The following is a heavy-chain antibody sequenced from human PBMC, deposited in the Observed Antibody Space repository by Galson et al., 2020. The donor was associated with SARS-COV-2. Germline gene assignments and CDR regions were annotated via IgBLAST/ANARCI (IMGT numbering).Heavy chain of an antibody. D-gene: IGHD1-26*01. Sequence: SGPTLVKPTETLTLTCTVSGFSLSNPRSGVSWIRQPPGKALAWLAHIFSNGEKSYSTSLRRRLTVSKDTSKSQVVLTMANVGPLDTATYYCARTRPTSWESSVGSFDVWGLGTMVTVSS. V-gene: IGHV2-26*01. J-gene: IGHJ3*01. CDR2: IFSNGEK. CDR3: ARTRPTSWESSVGSFDV. CDR1: GFSLSNPRSG.